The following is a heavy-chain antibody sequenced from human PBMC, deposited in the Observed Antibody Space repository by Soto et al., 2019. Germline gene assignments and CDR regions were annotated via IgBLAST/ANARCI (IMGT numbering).Heavy chain of an antibody. CDR3: AASTFLSGVSGYCHLDF. D-gene: IGHD3-3*01. J-gene: IGHJ4*02. V-gene: IGHV1-69*06. CDR1: GDTFNNYA. Sequence: QVHLVQSGTEVKKPGSSVKVSCKASGDTFNNYAISWVRQAPGQGLQWMGGIILIYDSPSYAQGSHNRVTSTADRSTSTAHLELNGLTSEDTAVYYCAASTFLSGVSGYCHLDFWGQGTLVTVSS. CDR2: IILIYDSP.